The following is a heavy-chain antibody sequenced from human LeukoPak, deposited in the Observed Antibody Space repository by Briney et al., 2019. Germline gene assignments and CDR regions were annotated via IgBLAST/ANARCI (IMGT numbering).Heavy chain of an antibody. D-gene: IGHD4-17*01. V-gene: IGHV3-53*01. J-gene: IGHJ6*02. CDR3: ARDWAYGDPPQNYYYYGMDV. CDR2: IYSGGST. Sequence: TGGSLRLSCAASGFTVSSNYMSWVRQAPGEGLEWVSVIYSGGSTYYADSVKGRFTISRDNSKNTLYLQMNSLRAEDTAVYYCARDWAYGDPPQNYYYYGMDVWGQGTTVTVS. CDR1: GFTVSSNY.